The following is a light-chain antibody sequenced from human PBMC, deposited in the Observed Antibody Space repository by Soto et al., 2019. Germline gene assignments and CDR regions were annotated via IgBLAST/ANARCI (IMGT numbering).Light chain of an antibody. CDR2: GAS. CDR1: QSVSSSY. V-gene: IGKV3-20*01. CDR3: QQYGSSSWT. Sequence: EIVLTQSPGTLSLSPWERATLSCRASQSVSSSYLAWYQQKPGQAPRLLIYGASSRATGMPDRFSGSGSGTDFTLTISRLEPEDFAVYYCQQYGSSSWTFGQGTKVDIK. J-gene: IGKJ1*01.